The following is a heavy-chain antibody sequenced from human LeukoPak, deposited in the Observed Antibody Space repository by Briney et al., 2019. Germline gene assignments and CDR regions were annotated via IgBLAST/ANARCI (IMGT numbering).Heavy chain of an antibody. CDR2: IYYSGST. Sequence: SETLSLTCTVSGGSISSSSYYWGWIRQPPGKGLEWIGSIYYSGSTYYNPSLKSRVTISVDTYKNQFSLKLSSVTAADTAVYYCARMIVVVTALDAFDIWGQGTMVTVSS. V-gene: IGHV4-39*07. CDR3: ARMIVVVTALDAFDI. D-gene: IGHD2-21*02. J-gene: IGHJ3*02. CDR1: GGSISSSSYY.